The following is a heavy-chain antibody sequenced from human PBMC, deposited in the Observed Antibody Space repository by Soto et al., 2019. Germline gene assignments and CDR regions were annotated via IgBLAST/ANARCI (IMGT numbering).Heavy chain of an antibody. J-gene: IGHJ3*01. Sequence: GGSLRLSCAGSGFNFVSYSMTWVRQAPGKGLDRVSSISSSGGYIDYADSVKGRFTISRDNAKNSVFLQMNNLRAEDTAMYYCARSSVGNLDAFDLWGQGTLVTVSS. CDR3: ARSSVGNLDAFDL. D-gene: IGHD1-26*01. V-gene: IGHV3-21*01. CDR1: GFNFVSYS. CDR2: ISSSGGYI.